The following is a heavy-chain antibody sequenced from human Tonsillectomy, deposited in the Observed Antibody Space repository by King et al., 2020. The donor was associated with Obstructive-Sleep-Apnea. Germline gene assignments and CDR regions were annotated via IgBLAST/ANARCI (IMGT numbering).Heavy chain of an antibody. V-gene: IGHV1-46*03. D-gene: IGHD3-16*01. CDR3: ARAWGSYGAPRDYFDY. J-gene: IGHJ4*02. CDR1: GYAFTSFY. Sequence: VQLVESGAEVKKPGASLSISCTTSGYAFTSFYIHWVRQAPGQGLEWMGIINPSGGPTTYARRFQDRVTMTRDTSTSTVSMELSNLTFEDTAVYYCARAWGSYGAPRDYFDYWGQGTLVTVSS. CDR2: INPSGGPT.